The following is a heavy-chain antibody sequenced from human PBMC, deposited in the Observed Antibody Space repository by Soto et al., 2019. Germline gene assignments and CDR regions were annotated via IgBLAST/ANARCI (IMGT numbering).Heavy chain of an antibody. Sequence: GSLKVYCKASGYTFTGNYMHWVRQAPGQGLEWMGWINPNSGGTKYAQKFQGWVTMTRDTSISTAYMELSRLRSDDTAVYYCAISPRWELLRGGEGYGMDAWGQGTTVTVSS. CDR1: GYTFTGNY. J-gene: IGHJ6*02. CDR2: INPNSGGT. D-gene: IGHD1-26*01. CDR3: AISPRWELLRGGEGYGMDA. V-gene: IGHV1-2*04.